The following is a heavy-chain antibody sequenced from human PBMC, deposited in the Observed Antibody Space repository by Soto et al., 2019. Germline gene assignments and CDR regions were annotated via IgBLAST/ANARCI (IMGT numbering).Heavy chain of an antibody. CDR3: ARREIQSPIDY. D-gene: IGHD5-18*01. Sequence: SETLSLTCTVSGGSISSYYWSWIRQPPGKGLEWIGYIYYSGSTNYNPSLKSRVTISVDTSKNQFSLKLTSVTAADTAVYYCARREIQSPIDYWGQGTRVTVSS. V-gene: IGHV4-59*01. J-gene: IGHJ4*02. CDR2: IYYSGST. CDR1: GGSISSYY.